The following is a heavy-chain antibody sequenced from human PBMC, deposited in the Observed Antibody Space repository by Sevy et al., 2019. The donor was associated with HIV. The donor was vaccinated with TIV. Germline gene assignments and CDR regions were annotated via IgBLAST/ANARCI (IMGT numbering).Heavy chain of an antibody. D-gene: IGHD3-10*01. CDR1: GGSITSLY. CDR3: AGENAWGRGYS. CDR2: IYYNGHI. J-gene: IGHJ4*02. V-gene: IGHV4-59*08. Sequence: SETLSLTCTVSGGSITSLYWNWIRQPPGKGLEWIANIYYNGHINYNPSLNSRVNLSLDTSKNQFSLRLSSVTAADTAMCYGAGENAWGRGYSWGQGTLVTVSS.